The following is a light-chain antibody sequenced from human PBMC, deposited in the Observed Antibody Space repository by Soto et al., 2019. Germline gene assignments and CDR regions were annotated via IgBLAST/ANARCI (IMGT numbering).Light chain of an antibody. Sequence: QSALTQPASVSGSPGQSITISCTGSSSDVGGYNYVSWYQNHPGKAPKLLIFEVSNRPSGVSHRFSGSKSGNTASLTISGLQAEDEADYYCSSYTSSTTRVFGGGTKLTVL. J-gene: IGLJ3*02. CDR3: SSYTSSTTRV. CDR1: SSDVGGYNY. CDR2: EVS. V-gene: IGLV2-14*01.